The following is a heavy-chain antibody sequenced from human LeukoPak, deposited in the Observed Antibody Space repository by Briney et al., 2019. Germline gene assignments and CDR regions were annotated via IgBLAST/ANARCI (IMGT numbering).Heavy chain of an antibody. J-gene: IGHJ4*01. CDR2: IYYSGST. CDR3: ARHDFYYGRSGYYFHRY. D-gene: IGHD3-22*01. Sequence: SETLSLTCTVSGGSISSSSYYWVWIRQPPGKGLEWIGSIYYSGSTYYNPSLKSRVTISVDTSKNQFSLKLSSVAAADTAVYYCARHDFYYGRSGYYFHRYWGQGTLVTVSS. CDR1: GGSISSSSYY. V-gene: IGHV4-39*01.